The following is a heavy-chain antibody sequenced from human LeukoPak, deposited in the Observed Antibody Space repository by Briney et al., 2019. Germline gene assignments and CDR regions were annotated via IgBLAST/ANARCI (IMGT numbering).Heavy chain of an antibody. Sequence: GGSLRLSCTASGFTLTNLAMTWVRQAPGKGLEWVSAISGSGGDTYHADSVKGRFTISRDNSKNTLYLQMNSLRAEDTAVYYCARAPGWNSGSSGYSDYWGQGTLVTVSS. CDR1: GFTLTNLA. CDR2: ISGSGGDT. J-gene: IGHJ4*02. D-gene: IGHD3-22*01. V-gene: IGHV3-23*01. CDR3: ARAPGWNSGSSGYSDY.